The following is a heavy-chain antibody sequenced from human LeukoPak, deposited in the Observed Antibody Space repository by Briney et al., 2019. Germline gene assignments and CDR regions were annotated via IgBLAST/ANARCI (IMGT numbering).Heavy chain of an antibody. V-gene: IGHV5-10-1*01. CDR2: IDPSDSYA. J-gene: IGHJ4*02. D-gene: IGHD3-16*02. CDR3: GRHPRYDYAWGSYRSGVYFDY. CDR1: GYSFTSYW. Sequence: GESLEISCKGSGYSFTSYWISWVRQMPGKGLEWMGRIDPSDSYANYSPSFQGHVTISADKSISTAYLQWSSLKASDTAMYYCGRHPRYDYAWGSYRSGVYFDYWGQGTLVTVSS.